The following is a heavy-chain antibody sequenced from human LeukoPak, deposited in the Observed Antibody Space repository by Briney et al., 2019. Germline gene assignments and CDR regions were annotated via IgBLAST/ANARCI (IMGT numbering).Heavy chain of an antibody. J-gene: IGHJ4*02. CDR1: GFTFSIYK. D-gene: IGHD3-22*01. CDR2: ISSGGGTI. V-gene: IGHV3-48*03. Sequence: GGSLRLSCVVSGFTFSIYKMNWVRQAPGKGLERVSYISSGGGTIYYADSVKGRFTISRDNAKNSLYLQMNSLRAEDTAVYYCARIRADSSGYYYKYFDFWGQGTLVTVSS. CDR3: ARIRADSSGYYYKYFDF.